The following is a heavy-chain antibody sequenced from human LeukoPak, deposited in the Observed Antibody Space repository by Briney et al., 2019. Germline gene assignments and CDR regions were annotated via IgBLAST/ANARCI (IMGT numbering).Heavy chain of an antibody. CDR3: ARSCSSTICYTGAYYYYMDV. CDR2: IYYSGNT. D-gene: IGHD2-2*02. V-gene: IGHV4-31*03. CDR1: IGSISSGGYY. J-gene: IGHJ6*03. Sequence: SETLSLTCTVSIGSISSGGYYWSWIRQHPGKGLEWIGYIYYSGNTYYNPSLKSRLTISVETSKNQFSLELSSVTAADTAVYYCARSCSSTICYTGAYYYYMDVWGKGTTVTVSS.